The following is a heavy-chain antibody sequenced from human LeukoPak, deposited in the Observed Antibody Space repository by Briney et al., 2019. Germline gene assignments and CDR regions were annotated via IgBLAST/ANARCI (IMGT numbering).Heavy chain of an antibody. CDR3: ATLPPRAYGDYLLAYYYYGMDV. CDR2: IYYSGST. J-gene: IGHJ6*02. V-gene: IGHV4-39*01. Sequence: PSETLSLTCTVSGGSISSSSYYWGWIRQPPGKGLEWIGSIYYSGSTYYNPSLKSRVTKSVDTSKNQFSLKLSSVTAADTAVYYCATLPPRAYGDYLLAYYYYGMDVWGQGTTVTVSS. CDR1: GGSISSSSYY. D-gene: IGHD4-17*01.